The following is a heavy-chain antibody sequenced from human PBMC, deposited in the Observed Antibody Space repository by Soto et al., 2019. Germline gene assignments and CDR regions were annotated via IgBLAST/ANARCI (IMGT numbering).Heavy chain of an antibody. D-gene: IGHD3-3*01. CDR1: GGSVISGSHA. V-gene: IGHV4-61*01. CDR2: MSYSGTT. CDR3: ARAPLIIGHITNSGEASPGVLDY. Sequence: ASETLCLTCTVAGGSVISGSHAWSWIRQPPGKGLEWVCYMSYSGTTNYNPSLKSRLAMSVDRSKNQFSMKLSSVTAADTALYFCARAPLIIGHITNSGEASPGVLDYWGQGTPVTVS. J-gene: IGHJ4*02.